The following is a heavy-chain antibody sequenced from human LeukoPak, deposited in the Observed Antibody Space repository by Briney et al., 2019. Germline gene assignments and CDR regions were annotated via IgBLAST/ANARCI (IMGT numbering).Heavy chain of an antibody. D-gene: IGHD4-23*01. CDR3: ARSGDYGGHIDY. J-gene: IGHJ4*02. Sequence: GGSLRLSCAASGFTSSTYTMHWVRQAPGKGLEWVSSISSGSTYIYYADSVKGRFTISRDNAKNSLFLQINSLRADDTAVYYCARSGDYGGHIDYWGQGTLVTVSS. CDR2: ISSGSTYI. V-gene: IGHV3-21*01. CDR1: GFTSSTYT.